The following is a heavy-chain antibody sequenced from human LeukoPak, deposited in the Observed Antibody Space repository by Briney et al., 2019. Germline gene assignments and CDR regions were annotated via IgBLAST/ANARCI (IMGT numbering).Heavy chain of an antibody. CDR3: ARFNY. CDR1: GFTFSNAW. J-gene: IGHJ4*02. CDR2: ISYDGSNK. V-gene: IGHV3-30-3*01. Sequence: GGSLRLSCAASGFTFSNAWMSWVRQAPGKGLEWVAVISYDGSNKYYADSVKGRFTISRDNSKNTLYLQMNSLRAEDTAVYYCARFNYWGQGTLVTVSS.